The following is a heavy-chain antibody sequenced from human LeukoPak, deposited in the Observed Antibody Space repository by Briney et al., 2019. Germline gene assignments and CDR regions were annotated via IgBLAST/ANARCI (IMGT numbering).Heavy chain of an antibody. D-gene: IGHD3-3*01. CDR3: AKECDYCDFWTPAAFDI. V-gene: IGHV3-30*18. CDR1: GFTFSSYG. Sequence: PGRSLRLSCAASGFTFSSYGMHWVRQAPGKGLEWVAVISYDGSNKYYADSVKGRFTISRDNSKNTLYLQMNSLRAEDTAVYYCAKECDYCDFWTPAAFDIWGQGTMVTVSS. CDR2: ISYDGSNK. J-gene: IGHJ3*02.